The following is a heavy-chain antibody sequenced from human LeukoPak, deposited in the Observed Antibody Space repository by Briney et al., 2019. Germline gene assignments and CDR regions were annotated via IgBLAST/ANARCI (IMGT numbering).Heavy chain of an antibody. V-gene: IGHV3-11*01. J-gene: IGHJ4*02. CDR2: ISSSGSTI. Sequence: GGSLRLSCAASGFTFSGYYMSWIRQAPGKGLEWVSYISSSGSTIYYADSVKGRFTISRDNAKNSRYLQMNSLRAEDTAVYYCARDPIAVAGQDDYWGQGTLVTVSS. D-gene: IGHD6-19*01. CDR3: ARDPIAVAGQDDY. CDR1: GFTFSGYY.